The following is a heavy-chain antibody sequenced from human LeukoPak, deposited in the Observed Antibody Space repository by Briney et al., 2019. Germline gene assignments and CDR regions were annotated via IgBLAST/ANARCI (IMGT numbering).Heavy chain of an antibody. V-gene: IGHV3-23*01. CDR2: IRGSGLTT. CDR1: GFTFSNYA. J-gene: IGHJ3*01. D-gene: IGHD4-17*01. Sequence: QTGGSLRLSCAASGFTFSNYALIWVRQGPVKGLEWVSAIRGSGLTTFYADSVKGRFTISRDNSKNTLYLQMNSLRAEDTAVYYRARDPNGDYIGAFDFWGQGTKVTVSS. CDR3: ARDPNGDYIGAFDF.